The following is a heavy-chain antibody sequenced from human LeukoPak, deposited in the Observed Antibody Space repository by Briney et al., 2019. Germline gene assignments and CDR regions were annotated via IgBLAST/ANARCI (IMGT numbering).Heavy chain of an antibody. CDR1: GLTFSSYA. D-gene: IGHD6-6*01. Sequence: PGGSLRLSCAASGLTFSSYAMSWVRQAPGKGLEWVSALSGGGDTTYYADSVKGRFTISRDNPKNTLYLQMDSLRAEDTALYYCAKSTYSNSPQGYWGQGTLVTVSS. J-gene: IGHJ4*02. V-gene: IGHV3-23*01. CDR3: AKSTYSNSPQGY. CDR2: LSGGGDTT.